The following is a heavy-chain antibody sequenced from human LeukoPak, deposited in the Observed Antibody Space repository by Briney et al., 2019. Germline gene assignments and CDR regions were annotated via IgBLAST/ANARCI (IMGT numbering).Heavy chain of an antibody. Sequence: SEPLSLTCTVSGRAISRSYWRWTRHPPGKGREWIGYIYYSGPTNYNPSLKSRLTISVDTSNNQFSLKLSSVTAAGTAVYYCARQYCTSTTCRTFYIWGQGTMVTVSS. J-gene: IGHJ3*02. CDR3: ARQYCTSTTCRTFYI. V-gene: IGHV4-59*01. CDR2: IYYSGPT. CDR1: GRAISRSY. D-gene: IGHD2-2*01.